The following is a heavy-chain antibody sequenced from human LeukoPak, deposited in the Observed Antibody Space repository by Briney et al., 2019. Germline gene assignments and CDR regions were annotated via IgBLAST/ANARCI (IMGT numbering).Heavy chain of an antibody. D-gene: IGHD2-15*01. CDR1: GGTFSSYA. Sequence: SVKVSCKASGGTFSSYAISWVRQAPGEGLEWMGRIIPILGIANYAQKFQGRVTITADKSTSTAYMELSSLRSEDTAVYYCARDRDCSGGSCYSGYWGQGTLVTVSS. V-gene: IGHV1-69*04. CDR3: ARDRDCSGGSCYSGY. J-gene: IGHJ4*02. CDR2: IIPILGIA.